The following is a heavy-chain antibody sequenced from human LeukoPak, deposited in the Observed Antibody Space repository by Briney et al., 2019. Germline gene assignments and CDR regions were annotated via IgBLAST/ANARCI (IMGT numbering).Heavy chain of an antibody. CDR1: GFTFSSYG. CDR3: ARAGGNIVVVTAIDEYYFDY. V-gene: IGHV3-21*01. D-gene: IGHD2-21*02. Sequence: GGSLRLSCAASGFTFSSYGMSWVRQAPGKGLEWVSSISSSSSYIYYADSVKGRFTISRDNAKNSLYLQMNSLRAEDTAVYYCARAGGNIVVVTAIDEYYFDYWGQGTLVTVSS. CDR2: ISSSSSYI. J-gene: IGHJ4*02.